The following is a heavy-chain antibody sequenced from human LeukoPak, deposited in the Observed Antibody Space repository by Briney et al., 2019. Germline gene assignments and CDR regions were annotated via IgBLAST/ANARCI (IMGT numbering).Heavy chain of an antibody. J-gene: IGHJ4*02. CDR3: ARGRSGYYSRGGELDY. CDR2: IYYSGST. D-gene: IGHD3-22*01. V-gene: IGHV4-61*08. Sequence: SQTLSLTCTVSGGSISSGGYYWSWIRQHPGKGLEWIGYIYYSGSTNYNPSLKSRVTIPVDTSKNQFSLKLSSVTAADTAVYYCARGRSGYYSRGGELDYWGQGTLVTVSS. CDR1: GGSISSGGYY.